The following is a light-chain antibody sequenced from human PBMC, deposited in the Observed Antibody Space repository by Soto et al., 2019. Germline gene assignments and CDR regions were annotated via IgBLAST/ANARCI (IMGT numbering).Light chain of an antibody. V-gene: IGLV2-23*01. Sequence: QSALTQPASVSGSPGQSITISCTGTSSDVGSYNLVSWYQQHPGNAPKLMIYEGSKRTSGVSNRFSGSKSGNTASLTVSGLQAEDGADYYCCSYAGSSTLYVFGTGTKVTVL. CDR3: CSYAGSSTLYV. CDR2: EGS. J-gene: IGLJ1*01. CDR1: SSDVGSYNL.